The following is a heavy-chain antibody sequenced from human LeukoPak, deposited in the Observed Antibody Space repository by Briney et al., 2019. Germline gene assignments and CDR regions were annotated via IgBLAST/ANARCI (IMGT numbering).Heavy chain of an antibody. CDR2: IIPIFDAT. CDR3: ARNGDPSNYYYYYYMDV. D-gene: IGHD4-17*01. CDR1: GGTFSRYA. V-gene: IGHV1-69*05. J-gene: IGHJ6*03. Sequence: SVKVSCKASGGTFSRYALSWVRQAPGQGLEWMGGIIPIFDATNYAQKFQGRVTITTDESTSTAYMELSSLRSEDTAAYYCARNGDPSNYYYYYYMDVWGKGTTVTVSS.